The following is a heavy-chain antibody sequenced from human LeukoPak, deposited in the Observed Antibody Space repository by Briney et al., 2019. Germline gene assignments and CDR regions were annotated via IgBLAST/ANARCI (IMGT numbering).Heavy chain of an antibody. CDR3: ARVPHHGSGDRCCSTWFDL. J-gene: IGHJ5*02. V-gene: IGHV4-38-2*02. Sequence: SDTLSLTCTVPGYSISSGYLWGWIRQPPGKGLEWIGSIDGSGSSYYNPSLKSRVTISVDTSRNQFSLKMTSVTAADTAVYYCARVPHHGSGDRCCSTWFDLWGQGTLVTVSS. CDR1: GYSISSGYL. D-gene: IGHD2-15*01. CDR2: IDGSGSS.